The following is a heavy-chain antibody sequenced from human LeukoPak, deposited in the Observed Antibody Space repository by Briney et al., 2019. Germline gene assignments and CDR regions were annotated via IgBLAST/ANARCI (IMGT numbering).Heavy chain of an antibody. CDR1: GESFSGYY. J-gene: IGHJ6*03. CDR2: INHGGNT. CDR3: ARVGGSPHYYYYYMDV. Sequence: SETLSLTCAVYGESFSGYYWSWIRQTPGKGLEWIGEINHGGNTNYNPSLKSRVTISVDTSKNQFSLNLRSVTAADTAVYYCARVGGSPHYYYYYMDVWGKGTTVTISS. D-gene: IGHD3-16*01. V-gene: IGHV4-34*01.